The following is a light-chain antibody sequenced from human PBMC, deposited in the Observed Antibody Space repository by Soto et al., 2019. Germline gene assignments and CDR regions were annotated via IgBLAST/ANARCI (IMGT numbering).Light chain of an antibody. J-gene: IGKJ4*01. Sequence: IVLTQPPAILALSPGDRATLSCRASQSVSSSYLAWYQHKPGQAPRLLIHGASSRVTGIPDRFSGSGSGTDFTLTITRLEPEDFAVYYCQQYQSLTFGGGTKVDIK. CDR2: GAS. V-gene: IGKV3-20*01. CDR1: QSVSSSY. CDR3: QQYQSLT.